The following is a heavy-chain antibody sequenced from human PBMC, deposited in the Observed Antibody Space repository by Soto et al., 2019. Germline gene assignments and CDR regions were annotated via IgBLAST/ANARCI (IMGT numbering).Heavy chain of an antibody. CDR3: ARDSGDGFNLVDY. V-gene: IGHV4-31*03. CDR2: IYKSGNT. D-gene: IGHD1-26*01. CDR1: GGSISSGGYY. Sequence: QVQLQESGPGLVKPSQTLSLTCTVSGGSISSGGYYWSWIRQHPGKGLEWIGYIYKSGNTYYNPSLKSRVAISIDTSKNQFSLKLSSVTAADTAVYYCARDSGDGFNLVDYWGQGTLVTVSS. J-gene: IGHJ4*02.